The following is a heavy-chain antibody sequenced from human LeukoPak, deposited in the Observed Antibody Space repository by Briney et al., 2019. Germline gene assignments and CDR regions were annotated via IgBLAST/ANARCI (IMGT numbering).Heavy chain of an antibody. Sequence: ASVNVSCKTSGYTFTNYVIHSVRQAPGQRLEGMGGINAGYGNTKYSQKFQGRVTLTSDTSANTAYMDLSSLKSEDTAVYYCARDRGDGYNYEGLDFWGQGTLVTVSS. CDR1: GYTFTNYV. V-gene: IGHV1-3*01. CDR3: ARDRGDGYNYEGLDF. CDR2: INAGYGNT. J-gene: IGHJ4*02. D-gene: IGHD5-24*01.